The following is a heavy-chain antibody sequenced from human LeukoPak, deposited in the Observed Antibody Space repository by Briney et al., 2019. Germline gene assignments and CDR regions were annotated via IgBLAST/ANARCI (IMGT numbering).Heavy chain of an antibody. CDR3: TRDQDYYGSGSYCFDY. V-gene: IGHV3-11*01. D-gene: IGHD3-10*01. J-gene: IGHJ4*02. CDR1: GFTFSDYY. Sequence: GGSLRLSCAASGFTFSDYYMSWIRQAPGKGLEWVSYISSGGRTIYYADSVKGRFTISRDNAKNSLYLQMNSLRAEDTAVYYCTRDQDYYGSGSYCFDYWGQGTLATVSS. CDR2: ISSGGRTI.